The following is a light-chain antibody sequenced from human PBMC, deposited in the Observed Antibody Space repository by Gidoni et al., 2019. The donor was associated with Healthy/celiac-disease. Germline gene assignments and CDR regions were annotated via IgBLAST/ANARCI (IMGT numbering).Light chain of an antibody. V-gene: IGKV1-5*01. CDR3: QQYNSYSPAIT. J-gene: IGKJ3*01. Sequence: GDRVTITCLASQSISSWLAWYQQKPGKAPKLLIYDASSLESGVPSRFSGSGSGTEFTLTISSLQPDDFATYYCQQYNSYSPAITFGPXTKVDIK. CDR1: QSISSW. CDR2: DAS.